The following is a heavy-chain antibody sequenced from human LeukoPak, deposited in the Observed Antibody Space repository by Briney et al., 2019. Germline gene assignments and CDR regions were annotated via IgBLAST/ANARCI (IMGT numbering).Heavy chain of an antibody. CDR3: ARGIGYCSSTSCPLLVFDY. Sequence: SETLSLTCTVSGGSISSYYWSWIRQPPGRGLEWIGYIYYSGSTNYNPSLKSRVTISVDTSKNQFSLKLSSVTAADTAVYYCARGIGYCSSTSCPLLVFDYWGQGTLVTVSS. CDR2: IYYSGST. CDR1: GGSISSYY. J-gene: IGHJ4*02. D-gene: IGHD2-2*01. V-gene: IGHV4-59*01.